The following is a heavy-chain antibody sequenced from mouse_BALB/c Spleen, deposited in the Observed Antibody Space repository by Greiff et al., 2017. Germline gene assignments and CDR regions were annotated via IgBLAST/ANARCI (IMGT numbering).Heavy chain of an antibody. J-gene: IGHJ1*01. CDR3: ARQDYGSPWYFDV. CDR1: GFTFSSYT. Sequence: DVMLVESGGGLVQPGGSLKLSCAASGFTFSSYTMSWVRQTPEKRLEWVAYISNGGGSTYYPDTVKGRFTISRDNAKNTLYLQMSSLKSEDTAMYYCARQDYGSPWYFDVWGAGTTVTVSS. V-gene: IGHV5-12-2*01. CDR2: ISNGGGST. D-gene: IGHD1-1*01.